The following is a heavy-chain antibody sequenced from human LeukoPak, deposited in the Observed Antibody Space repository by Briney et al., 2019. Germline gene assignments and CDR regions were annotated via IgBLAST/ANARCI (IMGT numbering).Heavy chain of an antibody. V-gene: IGHV4-34*01. CDR1: GGSFSGYY. D-gene: IGHD2-15*01. Sequence: SETLSLTCAVYGGSFSGYYWSWIRQPPGKGLEWIGEINHSGSTNYNPSLKSRVTISVDTSKNQFSLKLSSVTAADTAVYYCARHASPYCSGGSCYYYYMDVWGKGTTVTISS. CDR2: INHSGST. CDR3: ARHASPYCSGGSCYYYYMDV. J-gene: IGHJ6*03.